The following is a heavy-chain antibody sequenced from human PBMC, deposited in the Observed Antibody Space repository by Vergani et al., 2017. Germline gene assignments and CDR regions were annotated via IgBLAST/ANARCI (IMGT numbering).Heavy chain of an antibody. CDR3: AGDGPPGSLPVVVVPAAIVDYFDY. CDR1: GGSISSGGYS. V-gene: IGHV4-30-2*02. CDR2: IYHSGST. J-gene: IGHJ4*02. D-gene: IGHD2-2*01. Sequence: QLQLQESGSGLVKPSQTLSLTCAVSGGSISSGGYSWSWIRQPPGKGLEWIGYIYHSGSTYYNPSLKSRVTISVDRSKNQFSLKLSSVTAADTAVYYCAGDGPPGSLPVVVVPAAIVDYFDYWGQGTLVTVSS.